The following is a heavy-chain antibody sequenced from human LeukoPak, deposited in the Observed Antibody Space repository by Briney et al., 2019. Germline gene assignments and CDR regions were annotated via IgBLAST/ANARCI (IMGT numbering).Heavy chain of an antibody. CDR1: GFTFSDSY. Sequence: GGFLRLSCAASGFTFSDSYMHWVRQASGKGLEWVGLIRTKTRNYAATYAESVKGRFTISRDDSKNTAYLQMNSLKMEDTAVYYCTRQNCTGGSCSYVDCWGQGTLVTVSS. V-gene: IGHV3-73*01. CDR3: TRQNCTGGSCSYVDC. D-gene: IGHD2-8*02. CDR2: IRTKTRNYAA. J-gene: IGHJ4*02.